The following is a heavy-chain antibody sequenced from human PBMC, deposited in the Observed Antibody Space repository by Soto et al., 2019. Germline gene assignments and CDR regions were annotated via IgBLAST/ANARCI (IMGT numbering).Heavy chain of an antibody. CDR3: ARQRTSVVTQAYFDV. CDR2: IYYSGST. CDR1: GDFISRRSYY. V-gene: IGHV4-39*01. D-gene: IGHD2-21*02. Sequence: TETVSLISTFTGDFISRRSYYWGSIRPPPGKGLEWIGSIYYSGSTYNNPSLRSRVSMSIDTSKDQFSLKLKSVTAADTALYFCARQRTSVVTQAYFDVWGPGSLVTVSS. J-gene: IGHJ4*02.